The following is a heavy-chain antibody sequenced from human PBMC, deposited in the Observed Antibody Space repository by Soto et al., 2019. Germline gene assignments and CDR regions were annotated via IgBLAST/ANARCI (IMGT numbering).Heavy chain of an antibody. D-gene: IGHD3-10*01. CDR3: ERDSGYGSGNSVNHYLDY. J-gene: IGHJ4*01. CDR2: IKRDASEK. CDR1: GFTFGNYW. V-gene: IGHV3-7*01. Sequence: GVLRLSCAASGFTFGNYWMSWVRQAPGKGLEWLATIKRDASEKKYVDSVKGRFTMSRDNAKNSLYLQMDSLRAEDTAVYYCERDSGYGSGNSVNHYLDYWGRGTLVTVYS.